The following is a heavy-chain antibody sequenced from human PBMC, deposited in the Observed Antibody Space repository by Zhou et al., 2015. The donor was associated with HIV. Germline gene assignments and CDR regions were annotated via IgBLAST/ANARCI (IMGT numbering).Heavy chain of an antibody. V-gene: IGHV1-8*01. Sequence: QVQLVQSGAEVKPPGASVKVSCKASGYSFTSYWMHWVRQAPGQGLEWLGWMNPNTGNTAYAQKFQGRVTITADESTSTAYMELSSLRSEDTAVYYCARDDSSGYYQPYWGQGTLVTVSS. CDR3: ARDDSSGYYQPY. J-gene: IGHJ4*02. CDR2: MNPNTGNT. D-gene: IGHD3-22*01. CDR1: GYSFTSYW.